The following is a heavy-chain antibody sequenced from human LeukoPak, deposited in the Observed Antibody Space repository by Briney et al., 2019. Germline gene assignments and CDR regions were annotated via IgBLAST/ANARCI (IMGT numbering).Heavy chain of an antibody. CDR2: VYYIETT. CDR1: VDSVSNSHFY. J-gene: IGHJ3*01. CDR3: ARRRSHPDSAFDF. D-gene: IGHD1-14*01. V-gene: IGHV4-39*01. Sequence: SETLSLTCRVSVDSVSNSHFYWAWIRQPPGKGLEWIGSVYYIETTYYNSSLKSRVTISVDASKNQFSLSLNSVTAADTAVYYCARRRSHPDSAFDFWGQGTMVTVSS.